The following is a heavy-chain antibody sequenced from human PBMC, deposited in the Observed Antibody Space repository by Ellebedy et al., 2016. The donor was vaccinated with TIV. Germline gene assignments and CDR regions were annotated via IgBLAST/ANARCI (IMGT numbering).Heavy chain of an antibody. CDR1: GYTFTSYY. V-gene: IGHV1-46*01. CDR2: ITPGDGST. Sequence: AASVKVSCKASGYTFTSYYMHWVRQAPGQGLEWMGIITPGDGSTGYSQKFQGRVTMTRDPSTSTVSMELSSLRSEDTAVSYCSRASPRGSSIWYPAEYWGQGTLVTVSS. J-gene: IGHJ4*02. CDR3: SRASPRGSSIWYPAEY. D-gene: IGHD6-13*01.